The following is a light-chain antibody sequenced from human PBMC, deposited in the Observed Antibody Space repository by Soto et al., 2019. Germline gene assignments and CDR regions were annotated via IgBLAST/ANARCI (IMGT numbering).Light chain of an antibody. CDR3: QSYDSSLTSYV. Sequence: QSVLTQPPSVSGAPGQRVTISCTGSSSNIGAGFDVHWYQQLPGAAPKLLIYLNNKRPSGVPDRFSGSKSGTSASLAITGLQAEDEADYYCQSYDSSLTSYVFGTGTKVTVL. CDR1: SSNIGAGFD. CDR2: LNN. J-gene: IGLJ1*01. V-gene: IGLV1-40*01.